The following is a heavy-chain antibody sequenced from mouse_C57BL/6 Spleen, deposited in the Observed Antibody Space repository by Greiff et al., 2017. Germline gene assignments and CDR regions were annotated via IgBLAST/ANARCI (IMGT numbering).Heavy chain of an antibody. CDR3: ARGGHYYGREV. CDR1: GYTFTDYY. V-gene: IGHV1-19*01. D-gene: IGHD1-1*01. J-gene: IGHJ1*03. Sequence: EVQLQQSGPVLVKPGASVKMSCKASGYTFTDYYMNWVKQSHGKSLEWIGVINPYNGGTSYNQKFKGKATLTVDKSSSTAYMELNSLTSEDSAVYYCARGGHYYGREVWGTGTTVTVSS. CDR2: INPYNGGT.